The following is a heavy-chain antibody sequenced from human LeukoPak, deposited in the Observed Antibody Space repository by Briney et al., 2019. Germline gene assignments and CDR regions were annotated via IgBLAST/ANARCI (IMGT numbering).Heavy chain of an antibody. J-gene: IGHJ4*02. V-gene: IGHV3-30*18. CDR1: GFTFSSYG. CDR2: ISYDGSNK. D-gene: IGHD3-3*01. CDR3: AKATYYDFWSGPDY. Sequence: PGGSLRLSCAASGFTFSSYGMPWVRQAPGKGLEWVAVISYDGSNKYYADSVKGRFTISRDNSKNTLYLQMNSLRAEDTAVYYCAKATYYDFWSGPDYWGQGTLVTVSS.